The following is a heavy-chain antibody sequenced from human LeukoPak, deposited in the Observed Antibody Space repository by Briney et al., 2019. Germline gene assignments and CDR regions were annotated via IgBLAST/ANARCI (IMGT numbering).Heavy chain of an antibody. V-gene: IGHV3-53*01. CDR1: GFTVSSNY. Sequence: PGGSLRLSCAASGFTVSSNYMSWVRQAPGKGLEWVSVIYSGGSTYYADSVKGRFTISSDNSKNTLYLQMNSLRAEDTAVYYCAREDGSGSYGDWGQGTLVTVSS. CDR3: AREDGSGSYGD. J-gene: IGHJ4*02. D-gene: IGHD3-10*01. CDR2: IYSGGST.